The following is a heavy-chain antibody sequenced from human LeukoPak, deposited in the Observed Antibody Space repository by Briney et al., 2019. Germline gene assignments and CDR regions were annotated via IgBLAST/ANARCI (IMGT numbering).Heavy chain of an antibody. CDR1: GFSFSTYS. CDR3: ARALYYDSSGYYSFNAFDI. V-gene: IGHV3-21*01. J-gene: IGHJ3*02. Sequence: PGGSLRLSCAASGFSFSTYSMKWVRQAPGKGLEWVSSISSSSSYIYYADSVKGRFTISRDNAKNSLYLQMNSLRAEDTAVYYCARALYYDSSGYYSFNAFDIWGQGTMVTVSS. D-gene: IGHD3-22*01. CDR2: ISSSSSYI.